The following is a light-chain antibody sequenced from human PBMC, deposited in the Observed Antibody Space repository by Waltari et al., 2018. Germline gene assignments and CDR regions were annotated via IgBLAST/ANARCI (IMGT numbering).Light chain of an antibody. CDR3: QERSNWVFT. CDR2: DAS. J-gene: IGKJ3*01. V-gene: IGKV3-11*01. CDR1: QSVTNY. Sequence: CWASQSVTNYLAWYQQKPGQAPRLRVYDASNRATGIPARFSGSGSGTDFTLTISSIEPEDFAVYYCQERSNWVFTFGPGTKVDI.